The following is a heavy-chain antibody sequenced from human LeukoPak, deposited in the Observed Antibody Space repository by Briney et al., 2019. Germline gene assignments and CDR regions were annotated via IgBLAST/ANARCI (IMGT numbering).Heavy chain of an antibody. Sequence: GGSLRLSCAASGFTFSSYVMHWVRQAPGKGLEWVAIISYDGSNEYYADSVKGRFTISRDNSKNTLYLQMNSLRAEDTAVYYCARGPSGYHNTGGQGTLVTVSP. D-gene: IGHD5-12*01. CDR2: ISYDGSNE. CDR3: ARGPSGYHNT. CDR1: GFTFSSYV. J-gene: IGHJ4*02. V-gene: IGHV3-30*04.